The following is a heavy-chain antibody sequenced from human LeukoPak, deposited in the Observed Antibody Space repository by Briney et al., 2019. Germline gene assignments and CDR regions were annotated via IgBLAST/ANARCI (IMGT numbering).Heavy chain of an antibody. V-gene: IGHV1-24*01. CDR1: GFGLSVLS. D-gene: IGHD6-13*01. CDR3: ARQSSSWYQGVVDKDLDY. CDR2: IRPETGEP. Sequence: GASVKVSCKISGFGLSVLSIHWMRQAPGKGLEWVGGIRPETGEPIFAQKFRGRVTITEDTFTDTGYLELRGLTSEDTAVYYCARQSSSWYQGVVDKDLDYWGQGTLVTVSS. J-gene: IGHJ4*02.